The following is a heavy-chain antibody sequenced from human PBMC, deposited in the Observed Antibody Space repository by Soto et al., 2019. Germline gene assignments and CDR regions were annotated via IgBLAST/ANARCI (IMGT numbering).Heavy chain of an antibody. CDR2: IYYSGST. CDR1: GGSISSYY. CDR3: AREGYSSGYYYYYYGMDV. Sequence: PSETLSLTCTVSGGSISSYYWSWIRQPPGKGLEWIGYIYYSGSTNYNPSLKSRVTISVDTSKNQFSLKLSSVTAADTAVYYCAREGYSSGYYYYYYGMDVWGQGTTVTVSS. V-gene: IGHV4-59*01. D-gene: IGHD3-22*01. J-gene: IGHJ6*02.